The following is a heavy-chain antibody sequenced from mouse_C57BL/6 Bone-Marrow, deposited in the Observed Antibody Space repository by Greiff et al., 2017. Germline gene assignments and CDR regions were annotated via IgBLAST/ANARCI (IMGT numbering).Heavy chain of an antibody. V-gene: IGHV1-72*01. Sequence: QVQLQQSGAELVKPGASVKLSCKASGYTFTSYWMHWVKQRPGRGLEWIGRIDPNSGGTKYNEKFKSKATLTVDKPSSTAYMQLSSLTSEDSAVYDCARGLLLLRWPYYFDYWGQGTTLTVSS. J-gene: IGHJ2*01. CDR1: GYTFTSYW. CDR2: IDPNSGGT. CDR3: ARGLLLLRWPYYFDY. D-gene: IGHD1-1*01.